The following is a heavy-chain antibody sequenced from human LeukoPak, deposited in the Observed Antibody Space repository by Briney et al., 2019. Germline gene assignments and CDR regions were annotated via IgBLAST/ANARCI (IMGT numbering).Heavy chain of an antibody. V-gene: IGHV3-23*01. D-gene: IGHD6-19*01. Sequence: PGGSLRLSCAASGFIFSSYAMSWVRQGPGKGLEWVSAISGSGGCTYYADSVKGRFTISRDNSKNTLYLQMNSLRAEDTAVYYCAKANPLYSSGWRYYFDYWGQGTLVTVSS. CDR2: ISGSGGCT. CDR3: AKANPLYSSGWRYYFDY. CDR1: GFIFSSYA. J-gene: IGHJ4*02.